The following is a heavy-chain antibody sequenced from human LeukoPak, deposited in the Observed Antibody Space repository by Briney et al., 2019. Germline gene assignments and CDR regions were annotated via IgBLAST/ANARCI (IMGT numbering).Heavy chain of an antibody. Sequence: PGGSLRLSCAASGFTFNSYVMNWVRQAPGKGLEWVSSISSSSSYIYYADSVKGRFTISRDNAKNSLYLQMNSLRAEDTAVYYCARDKYGDYVIDYWGQGTLVTVSS. CDR3: ARDKYGDYVIDY. D-gene: IGHD4-17*01. CDR1: GFTFNSYV. J-gene: IGHJ4*02. V-gene: IGHV3-21*01. CDR2: ISSSSSYI.